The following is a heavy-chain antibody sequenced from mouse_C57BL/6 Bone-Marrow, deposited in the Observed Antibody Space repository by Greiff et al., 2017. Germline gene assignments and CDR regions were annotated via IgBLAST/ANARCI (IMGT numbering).Heavy chain of an antibody. Sequence: EVKLVESGGGLVKPGGSLKLSCAASGFTFSDYGMHWVRQAPEKGLEWVAYISSGSSTIYYADTVKGRFTISRDNAKNTLFLQMTSQRSEDTAMYYCARSEYYAMDYWGQGTSVTVSS. V-gene: IGHV5-17*01. CDR2: ISSGSSTI. CDR3: ARSEYYAMDY. J-gene: IGHJ4*01. CDR1: GFTFSDYG.